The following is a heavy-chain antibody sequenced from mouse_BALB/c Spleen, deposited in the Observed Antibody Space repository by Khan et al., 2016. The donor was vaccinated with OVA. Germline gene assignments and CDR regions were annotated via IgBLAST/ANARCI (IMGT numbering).Heavy chain of an antibody. CDR3: ARGGKGGFAY. Sequence: EVELVESGGGLVQPGGSRKLSCAASGFTFSDYGMAWVRQAPGKGPEWVAFVSSLAYNFYYADTVTGRFTISRENAKTTLYLEMSRLGSADTAMYYCARGGKGGFAYWGQGTLVTVSA. V-gene: IGHV5-15*02. J-gene: IGHJ3*01. CDR1: GFTFSDYG. CDR2: VSSLAYNF.